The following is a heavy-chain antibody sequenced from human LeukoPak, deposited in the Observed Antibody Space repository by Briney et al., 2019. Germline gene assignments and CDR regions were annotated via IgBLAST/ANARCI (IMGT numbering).Heavy chain of an antibody. D-gene: IGHD3-22*01. CDR1: GGSISSYY. J-gene: IGHJ3*02. CDR3: ARGSSIHTYYYDSSGYYEDAFDI. V-gene: IGHV4-59*01. CDR2: IYYSGST. Sequence: TPSETLSLTCTVSGGSISSYYWSWIRQPPGKGLEWIGYIYYSGSTNYNPSLKSRVTISVDTSKNQFSLKLSSVTAADTAMYYCARGSSIHTYYYDSSGYYEDAFDIWGQGTMVTVSS.